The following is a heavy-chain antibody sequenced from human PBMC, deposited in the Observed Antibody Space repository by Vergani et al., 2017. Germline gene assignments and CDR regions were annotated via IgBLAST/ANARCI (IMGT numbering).Heavy chain of an antibody. V-gene: IGHV2-26*01. Sequence: QVTLKESGPVLVKPTETLTLTCTVSGFSLSNARMGVSWIRQPPGKALEWLAHIFSNDEKSYSTSLKSRLTIAKDTSKSHVVLTMSNMDAVDTATYYCARTHFIAGRQLYFDYWGQGTLVTVSS. CDR2: IFSNDEK. CDR3: ARTHFIAGRQLYFDY. J-gene: IGHJ4*02. D-gene: IGHD6-6*01. CDR1: GFSLSNARMG.